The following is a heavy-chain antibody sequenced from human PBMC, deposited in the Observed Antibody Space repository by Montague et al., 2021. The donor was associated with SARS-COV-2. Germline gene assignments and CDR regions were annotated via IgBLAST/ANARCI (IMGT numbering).Heavy chain of an antibody. CDR1: GGSMSDHY. CDR2: IYYSGGI. V-gene: IGHV4-59*11. J-gene: IGHJ5*02. CDR3: ARAVSVRRAVNWFDP. D-gene: IGHD3-10*01. Sequence: SETLSLTCTVSGGSMSDHYWAWIRQPPGKGLEWLAYIYYSGGINSNACLKSRVSMSVDTSKNQFSLKLTSVTAADTAVYYCARAVSVRRAVNWFDPWGQGTLVTVSS.